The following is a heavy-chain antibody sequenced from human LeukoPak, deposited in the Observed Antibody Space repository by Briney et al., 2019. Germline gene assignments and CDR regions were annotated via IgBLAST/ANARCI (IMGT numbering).Heavy chain of an antibody. V-gene: IGHV3-33*01. CDR3: ARAARYYDSSGQGAGFDY. Sequence: GGSLRLSCAASGFTFSSYGMHWVRQAPGKGLEWVAVIRYDGSNKYYADSVKGRFTISRDNSKNTLYLQMNSLRAEDTAVYYCARAARYYDSSGQGAGFDYWGQGTLVTVSS. J-gene: IGHJ4*02. D-gene: IGHD3-22*01. CDR1: GFTFSSYG. CDR2: IRYDGSNK.